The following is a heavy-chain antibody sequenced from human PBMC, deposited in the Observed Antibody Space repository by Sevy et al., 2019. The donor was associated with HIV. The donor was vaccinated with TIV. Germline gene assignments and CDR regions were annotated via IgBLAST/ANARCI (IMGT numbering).Heavy chain of an antibody. CDR1: GFAFSNYYA. CDR2: ISYDGSDT. J-gene: IGHJ6*02. Sequence: GGSLRLSCAASGFAFSNYYAMHWVRQAPGKGLEWVALISYDGSDTYYVDSVKGRFTVSRDKFKNTLFLQMNSLTTEDTAVYYCARPRANYVDHYFFYAMDVWGQGTTVTVSS. D-gene: IGHD4-17*01. CDR3: ARPRANYVDHYFFYAMDV. V-gene: IGHV3-30-3*01.